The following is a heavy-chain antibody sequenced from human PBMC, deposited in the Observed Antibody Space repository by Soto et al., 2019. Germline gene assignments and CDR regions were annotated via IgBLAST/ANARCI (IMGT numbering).Heavy chain of an antibody. V-gene: IGHV1-69*13. CDR3: ARGFESRRTYYYGMDV. D-gene: IGHD3-10*01. Sequence: SVKVSCKASGGTFSSYAISWVRQAPGQGLEWMGGIIPIFGTANYAQKFQGRVTITADESTSTAYMELSSLRSEDTAVYYCARGFESRRTYYYGMDVWGQGTTVTVSS. CDR2: IIPIFGTA. J-gene: IGHJ6*02. CDR1: GGTFSSYA.